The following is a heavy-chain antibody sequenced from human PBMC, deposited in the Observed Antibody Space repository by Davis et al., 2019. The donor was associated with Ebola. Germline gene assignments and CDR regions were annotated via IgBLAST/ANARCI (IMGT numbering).Heavy chain of an antibody. CDR2: ISSSSSYI. CDR3: AKDASRGQQLVRYYYYGMDV. CDR1: GFTFSSYS. D-gene: IGHD6-13*01. Sequence: GESLKISCAASGFTFSSYSMNWVRQAPGKGLEWVSSISSSSSYIYYADSVKGRFTISRDNAKNSLYLQMNSLRAEDTALYYCAKDASRGQQLVRYYYYGMDVWGQGTTVTVSS. J-gene: IGHJ6*02. V-gene: IGHV3-21*04.